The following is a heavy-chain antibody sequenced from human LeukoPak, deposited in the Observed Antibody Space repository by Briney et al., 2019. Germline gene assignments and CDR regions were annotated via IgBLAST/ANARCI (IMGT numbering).Heavy chain of an antibody. CDR1: GFTFSSYE. Sequence: PGGSLRLSCAASGFTFSSYEMNWVRQAAGKGLEWVSYISSSGSTIYYADSVKGRFTISKDNAKNSLYLQMNSLRAEDTAVYYCASNGWAVAGTGGYYYYYYGMDVWGQGTTVTVSS. CDR2: ISSSGSTI. CDR3: ASNGWAVAGTGGYYYYYYGMDV. D-gene: IGHD6-19*01. V-gene: IGHV3-48*03. J-gene: IGHJ6*02.